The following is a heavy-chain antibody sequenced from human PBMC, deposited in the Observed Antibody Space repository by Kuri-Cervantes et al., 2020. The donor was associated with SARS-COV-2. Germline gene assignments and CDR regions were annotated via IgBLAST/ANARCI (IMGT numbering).Heavy chain of an antibody. Sequence: LRLSCAVSGYSISSSNWWGWIRQPPGKGLAWIGYIYYSGSTYYNPSLKSRVTMSVDTSKNQFSLKLSSVTAADTAVYYCAREDRGWFDPWGQGTLVTVSS. CDR2: IYYSGST. CDR1: GYSISSSNW. CDR3: AREDRGWFDP. V-gene: IGHV4-28*03. J-gene: IGHJ5*02.